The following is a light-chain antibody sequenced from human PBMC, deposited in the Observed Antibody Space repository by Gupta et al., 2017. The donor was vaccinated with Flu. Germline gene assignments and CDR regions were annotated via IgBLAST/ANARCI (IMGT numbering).Light chain of an antibody. CDR1: QSIGSW. V-gene: IGKV1-5*03. J-gene: IGKJ1*01. Sequence: DVQMTQSPSTLSASVGDRVIITCRASQSIGSWLAWYQQRPGKAPKLLIYKASRVESGVPSRFSGSGSGTEFTLTISSLQPDDFGTYYCQHGDSSPRTFGQGTKVEIK. CDR3: QHGDSSPRT. CDR2: KAS.